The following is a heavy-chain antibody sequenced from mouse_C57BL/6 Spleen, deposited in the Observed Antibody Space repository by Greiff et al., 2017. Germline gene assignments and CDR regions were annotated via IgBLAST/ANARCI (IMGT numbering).Heavy chain of an antibody. J-gene: IGHJ4*01. V-gene: IGHV1-50*01. CDR1: GYTFTSYW. D-gene: IGHD1-1*01. Sequence: VQLQQPGAELVKPGASVKLSCKASGYTFTSYWKQWVKQRPGQGLEWIGEIDPSDSYTNYNQKFKGKATLTVDTSSSTAYMQLSSLTSEDSAVYYCARRAGSSPYYAMDYWGQGTSVTVSS. CDR2: IDPSDSYT. CDR3: ARRAGSSPYYAMDY.